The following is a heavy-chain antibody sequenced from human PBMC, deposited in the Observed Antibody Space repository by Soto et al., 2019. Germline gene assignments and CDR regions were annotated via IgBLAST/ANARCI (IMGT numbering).Heavy chain of an antibody. CDR1: GVTFSSET. V-gene: IGHV1-69*01. CDR2: IIPLFGTA. D-gene: IGHD3-10*01. J-gene: IGHJ4*02. Sequence: QVQLVQSGADVKKPGSSVKVSCQASGVTFSSETLGWVRQAPGQGLEWVGGIIPLFGTASYAQKFQGRVTITADESTSTVCMELSSLRSDDTAGYFCATELGENPASPFDAWGQGPLVTVSS. CDR3: ATELGENPASPFDA.